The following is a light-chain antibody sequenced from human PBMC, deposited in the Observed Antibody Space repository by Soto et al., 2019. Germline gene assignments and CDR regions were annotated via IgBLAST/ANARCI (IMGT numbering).Light chain of an antibody. V-gene: IGKV1-5*03. J-gene: IGKJ1*01. Sequence: DIQMTQSPSTLSTSVGDRVTITCRASESIRSWLAWYQQKPGKAPNLLIYKASTLESGVPSRFSGSGSGTEFTLTIISLQPDDFATYYCQQYYSYPTFGQGTKVEIK. CDR1: ESIRSW. CDR2: KAS. CDR3: QQYYSYPT.